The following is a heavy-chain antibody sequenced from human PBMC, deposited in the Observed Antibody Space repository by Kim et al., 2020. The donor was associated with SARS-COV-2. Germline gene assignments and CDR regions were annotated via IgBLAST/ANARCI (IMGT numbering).Heavy chain of an antibody. J-gene: IGHJ6*01. CDR3: AREVLPSSSWYSYYYYG. CDR1: GFTFSSYA. CDR2: ISYDGSNK. D-gene: IGHD6-13*01. V-gene: IGHV3-30*04. Sequence: GGSLRLSCAASGFTFSSYAMHWVRQAPGKGLEWVAVISYDGSNKYYADSVKGRFTISRDNSKNTLYLQMNSLRAEDTAVYYCAREVLPSSSWYSYYYYG.